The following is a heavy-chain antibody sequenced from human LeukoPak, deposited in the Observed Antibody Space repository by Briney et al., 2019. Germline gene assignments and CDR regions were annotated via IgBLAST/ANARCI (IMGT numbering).Heavy chain of an antibody. CDR2: IYYSGST. CDR1: GGSISSYY. Sequence: PSETLSLTCTVSGGSISSYYWSWIRQPPGKGLEWIGYIYYSGSTNYNPSLKSRVTISVDTSKNQFSLKLSSVTAADTAVYYCASRRAAGAFDIWGQGTMVTVSS. CDR3: ASRRAAGAFDI. V-gene: IGHV4-59*08. D-gene: IGHD1-1*01. J-gene: IGHJ3*02.